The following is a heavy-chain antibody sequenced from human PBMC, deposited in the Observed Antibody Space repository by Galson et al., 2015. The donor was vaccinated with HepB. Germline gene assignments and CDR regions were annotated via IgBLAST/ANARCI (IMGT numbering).Heavy chain of an antibody. CDR2: ISYDGSNK. Sequence: SLRLSCAASGFTFSSYAMHWVRQAPGKGLEWVAVISYDGSNKYYADSVKGRFTISRDNSKNTLYLQMNSLRAEDTAVYYCARDRGPMVRGVTTRIFDYWGQGTLVTVSS. V-gene: IGHV3-30-3*01. CDR3: ARDRGPMVRGVTTRIFDY. D-gene: IGHD3-10*01. J-gene: IGHJ4*02. CDR1: GFTFSSYA.